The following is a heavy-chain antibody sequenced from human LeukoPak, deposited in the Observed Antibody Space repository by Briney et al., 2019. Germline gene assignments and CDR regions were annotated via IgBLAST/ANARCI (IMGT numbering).Heavy chain of an antibody. CDR3: ARLKFYDSTGYSPGYYMDV. CDR1: GGSIISNY. J-gene: IGHJ6*03. D-gene: IGHD3-22*01. V-gene: IGHV4-4*07. CDR2: IYGSGIT. Sequence: SETLSLTCTVSGGSIISNYWSWIRQSAGTGLEWIGPIYGSGITDYNPSLKSRVTMSLDTFRKQFSLRLTSVTAADTAVYYCARLKFYDSTGYSPGYYMDVWGKGTTVSVFS.